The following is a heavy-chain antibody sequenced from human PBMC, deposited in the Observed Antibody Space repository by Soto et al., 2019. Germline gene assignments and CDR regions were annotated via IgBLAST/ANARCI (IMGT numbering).Heavy chain of an antibody. CDR1: GGTFSSYA. Sequence: SVKVSCKASGGTFSSYAISWVRQAPGQGLEWMGGIIPIFGTANYAQKFQGRVTITADESTSTAYMELSSLRSEDTAVYYCARPVYPGKPSLKYYYYGMDVWGQGTTVTVSS. V-gene: IGHV1-69*13. CDR2: IIPIFGTA. J-gene: IGHJ6*02. CDR3: ARPVYPGKPSLKYYYYGMDV. D-gene: IGHD2-8*01.